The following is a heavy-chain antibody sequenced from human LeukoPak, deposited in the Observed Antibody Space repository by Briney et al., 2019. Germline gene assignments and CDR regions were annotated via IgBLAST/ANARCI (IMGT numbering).Heavy chain of an antibody. Sequence: GASVKVSCKTSGYTFTSYGISWVRQAPGQGLEWMGGIIPIFGTANYAQKFQGRVTITADKSTSTAYMELSSLRSDDTAVYYCARDFNRWVVYGSGDYFDYWGQGTLVTVSS. D-gene: IGHD6-19*01. CDR3: ARDFNRWVVYGSGDYFDY. J-gene: IGHJ4*02. V-gene: IGHV1-69*06. CDR1: GYTFTSYG. CDR2: IIPIFGTA.